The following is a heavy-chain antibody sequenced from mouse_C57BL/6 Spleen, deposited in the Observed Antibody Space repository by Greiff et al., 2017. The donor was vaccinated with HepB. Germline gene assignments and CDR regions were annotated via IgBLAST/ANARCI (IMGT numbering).Heavy chain of an antibody. CDR3: ARTTTVVEDFDY. D-gene: IGHD1-1*01. CDR2: ISSGSSTI. V-gene: IGHV5-17*01. J-gene: IGHJ2*01. CDR1: GFTFSDYG. Sequence: DVKLVESGGGLVKPGGSLKLSCAASGFTFSDYGMHWVRQAPEKGLEWVAYISSGSSTIYYADTVKGRFTISRDNAKNTLFLQMTSLRSEDTAMYYCARTTTVVEDFDYWGQGTTRTVSS.